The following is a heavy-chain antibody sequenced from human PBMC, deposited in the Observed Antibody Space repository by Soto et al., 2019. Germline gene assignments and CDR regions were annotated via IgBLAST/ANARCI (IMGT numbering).Heavy chain of an antibody. Sequence: DVQLVESGGGLIQPGGSLRLSCVASGLTVSGKKYMAWVHQAPGKGPEWVSGVYDLDGTYYADSVRGRFTTSIDRPRTPVNLQMRDLEPEDTALYFCATWHLREHAYDIWGQGTMVTVSS. CDR3: ATWHLREHAYDI. V-gene: IGHV3-53*01. J-gene: IGHJ3*02. CDR2: VYDLDGT. D-gene: IGHD5-12*01. CDR1: GLTVSGKKY.